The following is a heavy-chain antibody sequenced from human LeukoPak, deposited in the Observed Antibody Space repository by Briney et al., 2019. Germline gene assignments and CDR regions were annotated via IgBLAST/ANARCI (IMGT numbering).Heavy chain of an antibody. CDR1: GESFTTFY. CDR3: ARDGTPNYSSGWVYMDV. J-gene: IGHJ6*03. CDR2: INHTGST. V-gene: IGHV4-34*01. D-gene: IGHD6-25*01. Sequence: SETLSLTCAVYGESFTTFYWGWIRQTPGKGLEWIGEINHTGSTNYNPSLKSRVTISVDTSKNQFSLKLNSVTAEDTAVYYCARDGTPNYSSGWVYMDVWGEGTTVTISS.